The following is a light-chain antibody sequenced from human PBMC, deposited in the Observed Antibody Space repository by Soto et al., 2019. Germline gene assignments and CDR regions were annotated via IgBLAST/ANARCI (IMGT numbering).Light chain of an antibody. V-gene: IGKV1-8*01. CDR1: QGISSY. CDR3: QQYNSYSPWT. CDR2: AAS. Sequence: AIRMTQSPSSLSASTGDRVTITCRASQGISSYLAWYQQKPGKAPKLLIYAASTLQSGVPSRFSGSGSGTDFTLTISCLQSEDFATYYCQQYNSYSPWTFGPWTKVDI. J-gene: IGKJ1*01.